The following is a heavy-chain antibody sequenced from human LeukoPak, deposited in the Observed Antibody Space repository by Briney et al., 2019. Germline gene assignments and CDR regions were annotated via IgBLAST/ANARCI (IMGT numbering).Heavy chain of an antibody. J-gene: IGHJ6*02. CDR1: GYTFTSYG. Sequence: ASVKVSCKASGYTFTSYGISWVRQAPGQGLEWMGWISAYNGNTNYAQELQGRVTMTTDTSTSTAYMELRSLRSDDTAVYYCARDPNDIVVVPAENYYYGMDVWGQGTTVTVSS. CDR2: ISAYNGNT. CDR3: ARDPNDIVVVPAENYYYGMDV. D-gene: IGHD2-2*01. V-gene: IGHV1-18*01.